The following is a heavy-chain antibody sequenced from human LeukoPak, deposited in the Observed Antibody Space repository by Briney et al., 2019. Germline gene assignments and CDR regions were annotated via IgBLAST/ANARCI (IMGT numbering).Heavy chain of an antibody. CDR1: GYTFTSYG. V-gene: IGHV1-18*01. Sequence: GASVKVSCKASGYTFTSYGLSWVRQAPGQGLEWMGWISPYNGNTNYVQKLQGRVTMTTDTSTTTAYLELRSLRSDDTAVCYCARDRGLRWCPDYWGQGTLVTVSS. CDR2: ISPYNGNT. J-gene: IGHJ4*02. CDR3: ARDRGLRWCPDY. D-gene: IGHD4-23*01.